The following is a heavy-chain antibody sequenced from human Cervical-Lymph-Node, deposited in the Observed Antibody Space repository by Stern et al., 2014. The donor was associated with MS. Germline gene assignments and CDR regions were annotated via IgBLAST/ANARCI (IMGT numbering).Heavy chain of an antibody. CDR2: ISHDGTNK. CDR1: GFTFSSFA. J-gene: IGHJ4*02. D-gene: IGHD3-10*01. CDR3: ARDPSRFGDNGYLDF. Sequence: VHLVESGGGLVQPGKSLRLSCAASGFTFSSFAMHWVRQAPGQGLQWLAVISHDGTNKYYAASVKGRFTISREKSNNAVYLQISSLRLDDTAVYFCARDPSRFGDNGYLDFWGQGTLVTVSS. V-gene: IGHV3-30-3*01.